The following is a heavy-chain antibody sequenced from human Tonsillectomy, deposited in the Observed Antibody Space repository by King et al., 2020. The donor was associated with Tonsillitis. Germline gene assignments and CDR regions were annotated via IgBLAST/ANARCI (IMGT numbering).Heavy chain of an antibody. CDR2: IYHSGST. Sequence: QLQESGPGLVKPSGTLSLTCAVSGGSISSSNWWSWVRQPPGKGLEWIGEIYHSGSTNYNPSLKSRVTISVDKTKNQISLKLSSVTAADTAVYYWARGRSTVTTNCDYWGQGTLVTVSS. D-gene: IGHD4-17*01. CDR1: GGSISSSNW. CDR3: ARGRSTVTTNCDY. V-gene: IGHV4-4*02. J-gene: IGHJ4*02.